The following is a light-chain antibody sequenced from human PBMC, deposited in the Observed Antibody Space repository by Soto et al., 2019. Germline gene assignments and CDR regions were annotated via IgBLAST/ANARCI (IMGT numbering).Light chain of an antibody. CDR1: RTDVDGYDY. CDR2: DVY. J-gene: IGLJ1*01. Sequence: QSVLTQPASVSGSPGQSIAISCTGVRTDVDGYDYVSWYQQHPGQAPQLIIYDVYNRPSGVSHRFSGSKSGNTASLTISGLQAEDEADYYCSSYTSIDTWVFRTGTKVTVL. CDR3: SSYTSIDTWV. V-gene: IGLV2-14*03.